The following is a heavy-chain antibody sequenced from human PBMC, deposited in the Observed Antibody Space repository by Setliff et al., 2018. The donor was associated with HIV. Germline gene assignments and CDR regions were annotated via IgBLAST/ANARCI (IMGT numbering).Heavy chain of an antibody. CDR1: GGSISNYY. Sequence: PSETLSLTCSISGGSISNYYWVWIRQSPGKGLEWIGHIHYGGGTYYNPSLESRVSMSVDTSKNQFSLKLSSVTAADTAVYYCAREQHRMYNSGWYFHIDYWGQGALVTVSS. CDR3: AREQHRMYNSGWYFHIDY. D-gene: IGHD6-19*01. V-gene: IGHV4-59*12. CDR2: IHYGGGT. J-gene: IGHJ4*02.